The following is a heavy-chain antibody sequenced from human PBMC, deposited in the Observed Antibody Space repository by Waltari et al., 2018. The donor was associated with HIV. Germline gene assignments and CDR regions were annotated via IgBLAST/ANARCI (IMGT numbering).Heavy chain of an antibody. CDR3: AAYWGSVQRGAFDI. J-gene: IGHJ3*02. D-gene: IGHD7-27*01. CDR1: GGSISSSSYY. V-gene: IGHV4-39*07. CDR2: IYYSGST. Sequence: QLQLQESGPGLVKPSETLSLTCTVSGGSISSSSYYWGWIRQPPGKGLEWIGSIYYSGSTYYNPSLKSRVTISVDTSKNQFSLKLSSVTAADTAVYYCAAYWGSVQRGAFDIWGQGTMVTVSS.